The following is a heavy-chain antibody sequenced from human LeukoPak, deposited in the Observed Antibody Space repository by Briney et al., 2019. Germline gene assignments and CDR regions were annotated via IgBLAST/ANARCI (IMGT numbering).Heavy chain of an antibody. CDR2: IKDDGSDK. Sequence: GGSLRLSCEASGFAFSSYWMSWVRQTPGKGLEWVANIKDDGSDKYYVDSMKGRSTISRDNAKNSLYLQMYSLRAEDTAVYYCARVRYSSSSPHYYFYYYMDVWGKGTTVTVSS. J-gene: IGHJ6*03. CDR1: GFAFSSYW. V-gene: IGHV3-7*01. CDR3: ARVRYSSSSPHYYFYYYMDV. D-gene: IGHD6-6*01.